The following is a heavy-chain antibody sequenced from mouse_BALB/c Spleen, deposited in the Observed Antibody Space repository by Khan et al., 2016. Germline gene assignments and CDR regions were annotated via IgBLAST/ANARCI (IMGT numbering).Heavy chain of an antibody. J-gene: IGHJ4*01. CDR2: ISYSGST. D-gene: IGHD1-1*01. Sequence: EVQLQESGPGLVKPSQSLSLTCTVTGYSITSDYAWNWIRQFPGNKLEWMGYISYSGSTSYNPSLKSRISITRDTSKNQFFLQLNSVTTEDTATYYCARRDYGSYDAMDYWGQGTSVTVSS. CDR3: ARRDYGSYDAMDY. V-gene: IGHV3-2*02. CDR1: GYSITSDYA.